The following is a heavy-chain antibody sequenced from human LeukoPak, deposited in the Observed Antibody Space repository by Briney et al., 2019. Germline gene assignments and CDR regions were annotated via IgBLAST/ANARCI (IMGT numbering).Heavy chain of an antibody. CDR2: ISYDGSNK. CDR1: GFTFSSYG. J-gene: IGHJ5*02. D-gene: IGHD6-13*01. V-gene: IGHV3-30*18. CDR3: AKEEGGSWYGYNWFDP. Sequence: GGSLRLSCAASGFTFSSYGMHWVRQAPGKGLEWVAVISYDGSNKYYADSVKGRFTISRDNSKNTLYLQMNSLRAEDTAVYYCAKEEGGSWYGYNWFDPWGQGTLVTVSS.